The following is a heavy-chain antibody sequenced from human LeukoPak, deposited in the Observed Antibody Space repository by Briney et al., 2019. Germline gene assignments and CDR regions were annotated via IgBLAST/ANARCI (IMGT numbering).Heavy chain of an antibody. CDR2: ISGYNGNT. J-gene: IGHJ4*02. Sequence: ASVKVSCKAAGYTFTSYGIGWVRQAPGQGPEWMGWISGYNGNTRYAQKFQGRVTMTTDTSTSTAYMELRSLRSDDTAVYYCPSDCETGQYDFDDCRQSTLVPVST. D-gene: IGHD2-2*01. V-gene: IGHV1-18*01. CDR3: PSDCETGQYDFDD. CDR1: GYTFTSYG.